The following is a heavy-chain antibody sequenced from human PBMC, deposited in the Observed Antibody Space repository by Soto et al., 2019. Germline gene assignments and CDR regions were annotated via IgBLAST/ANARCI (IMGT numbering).Heavy chain of an antibody. CDR1: GGTFSSYT. V-gene: IGHV1-69*02. Sequence: QVQLVQSGAEVKKPGSSVKVSCKASGGTFSSYTISWVRQAPGQGLEWMGRIIPILGIANYAQKFQGRVTITADKSTSTADMELSSLRSEDTAVYYCARELWFGELAMPWFDPWGQGTLVTVSS. CDR2: IIPILGIA. CDR3: ARELWFGELAMPWFDP. J-gene: IGHJ5*02. D-gene: IGHD3-10*01.